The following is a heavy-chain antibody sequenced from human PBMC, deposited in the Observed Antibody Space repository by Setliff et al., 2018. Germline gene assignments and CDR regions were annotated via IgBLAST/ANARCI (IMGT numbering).Heavy chain of an antibody. CDR2: VSFFGSA. Sequence: TLSLTCTVYGGSFSDYYWAWIRQSPGKGLEWIGSVSFFGSAYYNPSLQSRGAISLDTSRNQFSLELSSVTAADTAVYYCARDPGVHSGTWCLDSWGQGTQVTVSS. CDR1: GGSFSDYY. CDR3: ARDPGVHSGTWCLDS. D-gene: IGHD2-8*01. J-gene: IGHJ4*02. V-gene: IGHV4-39*07.